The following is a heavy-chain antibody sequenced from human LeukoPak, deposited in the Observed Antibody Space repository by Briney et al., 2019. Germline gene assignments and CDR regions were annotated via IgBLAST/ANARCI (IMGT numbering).Heavy chain of an antibody. V-gene: IGHV3-9*01. J-gene: IGHJ4*02. CDR1: GFTFDDYA. Sequence: GGSLRLSCAASGFTFDDYAMHWVRQAPGKGLEWVSGITWNSNSIGYADSVKGRFTISRDNAKNSLYLQMNSLRAEDTAFYYCXKDXXXVAERGFDYWGQGTLVTVSS. CDR3: XKDXXXVAERGFDY. D-gene: IGHD6-19*01. CDR2: ITWNSNSI.